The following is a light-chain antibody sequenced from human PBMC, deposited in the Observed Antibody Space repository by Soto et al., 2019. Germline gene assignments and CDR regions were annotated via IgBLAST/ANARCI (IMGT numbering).Light chain of an antibody. CDR1: QGISTY. CDR2: AAS. J-gene: IGKJ1*01. CDR3: QQSYSYPRT. Sequence: AIRLTQSPSSFSASTGDRVTITCRASQGISTYLAWYQQKPGKAPNLLIYAASTLQSGVPSRFSGSGSGTDFTLTISSLQSEDFATYYCQQSYSYPRTFGQGTKVEIK. V-gene: IGKV1-8*01.